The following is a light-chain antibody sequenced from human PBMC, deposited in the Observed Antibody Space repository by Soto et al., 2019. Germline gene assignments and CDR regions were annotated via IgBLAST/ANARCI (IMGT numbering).Light chain of an antibody. Sequence: DIQMTQSPSSLSASVGDRVTITCRASQSISSYVNWYQQKPGKAPKLLIYAASSLQSGVPSRYSGSGSGTDFILPIHSLPSEDFGTYYCQQSYSTPWTFGQGTKVDIK. CDR1: QSISSY. V-gene: IGKV1-39*01. CDR2: AAS. J-gene: IGKJ1*01. CDR3: QQSYSTPWT.